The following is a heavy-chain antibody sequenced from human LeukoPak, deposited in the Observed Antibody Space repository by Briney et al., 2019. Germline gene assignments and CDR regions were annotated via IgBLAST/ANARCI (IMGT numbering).Heavy chain of an antibody. CDR2: ISYDGSNK. CDR1: GFTFSSYA. J-gene: IGHJ4*02. D-gene: IGHD3-10*01. CDR3: ARDVAPSHYYGSGSYSD. V-gene: IGHV3-30*04. Sequence: GRSLRLSCAASGFTFSSYAMHWVRQAPGKGLEWVAVISYDGSNKYYADSVKGRFTISRGNSKNTLYLQMNSLRAEDTAVYYCARDVAPSHYYGSGSYSDWGQGTLVTVSS.